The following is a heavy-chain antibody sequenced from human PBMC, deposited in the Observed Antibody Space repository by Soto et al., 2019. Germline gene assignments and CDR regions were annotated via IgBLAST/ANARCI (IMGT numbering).Heavy chain of an antibody. CDR2: IYYSGGT. CDR1: GGSISSGDYY. V-gene: IGHV4-30-4*01. CDR3: ARAPWGEPFDL. Sequence: SETLSLTCTVSGGSISSGDYYWSWIRQPPGKGLEWIGYIYYSGGTYYNPSLKSRVTISVDTSKNQFSLKLSSVTAADTAVYYCARAPWGEPFDLWGRGTLVTVSS. J-gene: IGHJ2*01. D-gene: IGHD3-16*01.